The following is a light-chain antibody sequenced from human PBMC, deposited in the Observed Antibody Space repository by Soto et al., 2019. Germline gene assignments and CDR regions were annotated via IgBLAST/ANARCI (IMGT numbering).Light chain of an antibody. Sequence: DIQMTQSPSSLSASLGDRVTITCRASQGIGDYVAWYQQKPGKPPKLLISAASTLQSGVPSRFRGSGAGSDFTLTINGLQPEDVATYYCQKYSKAPWTFGQGTKVEIK. V-gene: IGKV1-27*01. CDR3: QKYSKAPWT. CDR2: AAS. CDR1: QGIGDY. J-gene: IGKJ1*01.